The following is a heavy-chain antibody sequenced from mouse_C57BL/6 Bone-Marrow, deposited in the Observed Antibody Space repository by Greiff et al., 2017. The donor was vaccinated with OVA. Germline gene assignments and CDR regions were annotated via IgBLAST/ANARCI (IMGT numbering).Heavy chain of an antibody. D-gene: IGHD3-2*02. CDR2: IWSGGST. Sequence: QVQLKESGPGLVQPSQSLSITCTVSGFSLTSYGVHWVRQSPGTGLEWLGVIWSGGSTDYNAAFISRLSISKDNSKSQVFFKMNSLQADDTAIYYCARNGQLRLRYAMDYWGQGTSVTVSS. V-gene: IGHV2-2*01. CDR3: ARNGQLRLRYAMDY. CDR1: GFSLTSYG. J-gene: IGHJ4*01.